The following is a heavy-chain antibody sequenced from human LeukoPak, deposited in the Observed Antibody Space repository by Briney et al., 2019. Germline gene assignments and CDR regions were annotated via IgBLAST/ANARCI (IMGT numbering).Heavy chain of an antibody. D-gene: IGHD3-3*01. Sequence: GASVKVSCKASGYTFTSYDINWVRQATGQGLEWMGWMNPNSGNTGYAQKFQGRVTITRNTSISTAYMELSSLRSEDTAVYYCARGRAYYDFWSGYLDYWGQGTLVTVSS. V-gene: IGHV1-8*03. J-gene: IGHJ4*02. CDR3: ARGRAYYDFWSGYLDY. CDR2: MNPNSGNT. CDR1: GYTFTSYD.